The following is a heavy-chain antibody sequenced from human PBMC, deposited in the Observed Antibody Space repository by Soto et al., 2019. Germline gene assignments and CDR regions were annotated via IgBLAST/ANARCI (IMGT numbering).Heavy chain of an antibody. D-gene: IGHD6-13*01. Sequence: QVKLQESGPGLVKPSETLSLTCPVSGDSVSSGAYYWSWGRQPPGKGLEWIGYIYYNAITSYNPPLKSRVTILVDTSKSEISLTLNSVTAADAAVYYCARANIAAAGTIFDPWGQGVLVTVSA. V-gene: IGHV4-61*08. CDR1: GDSVSSGAYY. CDR3: ARANIAAAGTIFDP. CDR2: IYYNAIT. J-gene: IGHJ5*02.